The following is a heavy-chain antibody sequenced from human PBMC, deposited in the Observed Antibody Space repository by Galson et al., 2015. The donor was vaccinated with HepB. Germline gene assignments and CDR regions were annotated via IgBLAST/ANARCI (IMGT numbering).Heavy chain of an antibody. CDR3: ARGSPEPH. CDR1: GFTFSSYW. Sequence: SLRLSCAASGFTFSSYWMSWVRQAPGKGLEWVANMNQAGNEKYYVDSVKGRFTISRDNAKNSVYLEMNSLRAEDTAVYYCARGSPEPHWGQGTLVTVSS. J-gene: IGHJ4*02. CDR2: MNQAGNEK. V-gene: IGHV3-7*01.